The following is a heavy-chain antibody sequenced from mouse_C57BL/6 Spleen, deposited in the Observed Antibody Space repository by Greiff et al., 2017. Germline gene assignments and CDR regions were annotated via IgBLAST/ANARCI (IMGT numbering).Heavy chain of an antibody. Sequence: VQLQQSGPGLVAPSQSLSITCTVSGFSLTSYGVHWVRQPPGKGLEWLVVIWSDGSTTYNSAHKSRLSISKDNSKSQVFLKMNSLQTDDTAMYYCARGSSYVRDAMDYWGQGTSVTVSA. D-gene: IGHD1-1*01. CDR3: ARGSSYVRDAMDY. CDR2: IWSDGST. J-gene: IGHJ4*01. V-gene: IGHV2-6*03. CDR1: GFSLTSYG.